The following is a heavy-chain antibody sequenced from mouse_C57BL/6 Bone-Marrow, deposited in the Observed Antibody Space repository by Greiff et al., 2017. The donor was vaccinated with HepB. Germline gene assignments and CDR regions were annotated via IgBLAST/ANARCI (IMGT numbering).Heavy chain of an antibody. CDR1: GYSITSGYD. CDR2: ISYSGST. J-gene: IGHJ4*01. Sequence: EVQLQQSGPGLVKPSQSLSLTCTVPGYSITSGYDWHWIRHFPGNKLEWMGYISYSGSTNYNPSIKRRISITHDASKNHFFLELNSVTTEDPAKYYCARGGDYDYAMDYWGQGTAVTVSS. CDR3: ARGGDYDYAMDY. D-gene: IGHD1-1*02. V-gene: IGHV3-1*01.